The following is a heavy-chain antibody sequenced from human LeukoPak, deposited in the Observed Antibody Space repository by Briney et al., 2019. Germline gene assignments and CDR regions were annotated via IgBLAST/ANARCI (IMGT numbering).Heavy chain of an antibody. D-gene: IGHD6-13*01. CDR2: IYYSGST. Sequence: SSETLSLTCTVSGGSISSSSYYWGWIRQPPGKGLEWIGSIYYSGSTYYNPSLKSRVTISVDTSKNQFSLKLSSVTAADTAVYYCARDPMQQLVRASWFDPWGQGTLVTVSS. CDR1: GGSISSSSYY. V-gene: IGHV4-39*07. J-gene: IGHJ5*02. CDR3: ARDPMQQLVRASWFDP.